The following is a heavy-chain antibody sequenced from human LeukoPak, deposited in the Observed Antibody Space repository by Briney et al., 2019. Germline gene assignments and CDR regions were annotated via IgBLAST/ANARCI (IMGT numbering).Heavy chain of an antibody. CDR1: GGSFSGYY. Sequence: KPSETLSLTCAVYGGSFSGYYWSWIRQPPGKGLEWIGEINHSGSTNYNPSLKSRVTISVDTSKNQFSLKLSSVTAADTAVYYCARGEGLRYFDWLAFDIWGQGTMVTVSS. J-gene: IGHJ3*02. CDR2: INHSGST. CDR3: ARGEGLRYFDWLAFDI. D-gene: IGHD3-9*01. V-gene: IGHV4-34*01.